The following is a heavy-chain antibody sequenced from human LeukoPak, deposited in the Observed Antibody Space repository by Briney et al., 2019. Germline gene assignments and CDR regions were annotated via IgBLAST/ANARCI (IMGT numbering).Heavy chain of an antibody. V-gene: IGHV3-23*01. Sequence: GGSLRLSCAASGFTFSDYSMNWVRQAPGKGPEWVSTISGSGGSTYYADSVKGRFTISRDNFKNTLYLQMNSLRAEDTAVYYCAKTDHSGYYSYWGQGTLVTVSS. CDR3: AKTDHSGYYSY. J-gene: IGHJ4*02. D-gene: IGHD3-22*01. CDR2: ISGSGGST. CDR1: GFTFSDYS.